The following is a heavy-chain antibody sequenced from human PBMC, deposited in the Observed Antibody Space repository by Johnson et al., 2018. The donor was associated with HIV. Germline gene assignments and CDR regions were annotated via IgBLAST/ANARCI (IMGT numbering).Heavy chain of an antibody. J-gene: IGHJ3*02. CDR1: GFTFRSYG. CDR2: IYSDGTDT. Sequence: QVQLVESGGGVVQPGGSLRLSCAASGFTFRSYGMHWVRQAPGKGLGWVARIYSDGTDTAYADSVKGRFTISRDNAKRTLYLQMNSLRAEDTAVYYCARDQSEVDAFDIWGQGTMVTVSS. V-gene: IGHV3-NL1*01. CDR3: ARDQSEVDAFDI.